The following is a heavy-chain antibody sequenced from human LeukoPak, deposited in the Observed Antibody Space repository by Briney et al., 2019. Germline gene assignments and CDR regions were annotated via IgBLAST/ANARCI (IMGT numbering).Heavy chain of an antibody. CDR2: ISGSGGST. J-gene: IGHJ6*02. CDR1: GFTFSSYA. D-gene: IGHD2-2*01. CDR3: AIVPAATAYYYYGMDV. V-gene: IGHV3-23*01. Sequence: GGSLRLSCAASGFTFSSYAMSWVRQAPGKGLEWVSAISGSGGSTYYADSVKGRFTISRDNSKNTLYLQMNSLRAEDTAVYYCAIVPAATAYYYYGMDVWGQGTTVTVSS.